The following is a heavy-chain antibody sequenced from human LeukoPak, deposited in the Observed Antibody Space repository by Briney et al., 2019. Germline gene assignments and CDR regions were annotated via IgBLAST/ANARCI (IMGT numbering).Heavy chain of an antibody. CDR3: ARGADGDYVPHAFDI. D-gene: IGHD4-17*01. CDR2: IYYSGST. J-gene: IGHJ3*02. Sequence: PSETLSLTCTVSGGSISSYYWSWIRQPPGKGLEWIGYIYYSGSTNYNPSLKSRVTISVDTSKNQFSLKLSSVTAADTAVYYCARGADGDYVPHAFDIWGQGTMVTVPS. V-gene: IGHV4-59*12. CDR1: GGSISSYY.